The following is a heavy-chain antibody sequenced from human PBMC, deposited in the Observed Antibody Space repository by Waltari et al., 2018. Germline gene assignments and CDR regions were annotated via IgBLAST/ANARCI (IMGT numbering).Heavy chain of an antibody. V-gene: IGHV1-58*02. D-gene: IGHD1-26*01. CDR1: GFTFTSSA. CDR3: AAIRILVGAADAFDI. Sequence: QLQLVQSGPAVTKPGTSVKVSCTASGFTFTSSAMQWVRQARGQRLEWIGWIVVGSGNTNYAQKFQERVTITRDMSTSTAYMELSSLRSEDTAVYYCAAIRILVGAADAFDIWGQGTMVTVAS. CDR2: IVVGSGNT. J-gene: IGHJ3*02.